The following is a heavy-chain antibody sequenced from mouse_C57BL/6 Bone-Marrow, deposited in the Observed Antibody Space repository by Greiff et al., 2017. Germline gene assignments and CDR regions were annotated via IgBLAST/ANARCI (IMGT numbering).Heavy chain of an antibody. CDR3: TRDPPHYYGSSSWFAY. V-gene: IGHV5-9-1*02. CDR2: ISSGGDYI. J-gene: IGHJ3*01. Sequence: EVQRVESGEGLVKPGGSLKLSCAASGFTFSSYAMSWVRQTPEKRLEWVAYISSGGDYIYYADTVKGRFTISRDNARNTLYLQISSLKSEDTAMYYCTRDPPHYYGSSSWFAYWGQGTLVTVSA. D-gene: IGHD1-1*01. CDR1: GFTFSSYA.